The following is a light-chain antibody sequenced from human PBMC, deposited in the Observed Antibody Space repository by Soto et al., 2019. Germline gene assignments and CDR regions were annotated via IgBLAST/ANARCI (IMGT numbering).Light chain of an antibody. J-gene: IGKJ5*01. Sequence: SPATLSVSPGERATLSCRASQRVSSNLAWYQQKPGQAPRLLIYGASTRATGIPARFSGSGSGTEFTLTISSLQSEDFAVYYCQQYNNWPITFGQGTRLEIK. CDR3: QQYNNWPIT. CDR1: QRVSSN. CDR2: GAS. V-gene: IGKV3-15*01.